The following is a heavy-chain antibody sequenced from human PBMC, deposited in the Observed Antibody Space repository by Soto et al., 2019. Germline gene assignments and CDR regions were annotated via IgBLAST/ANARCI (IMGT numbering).Heavy chain of an antibody. Sequence: EVQLVESGGALVQPGGSLRPSVAASGFTFSSNNMSWFVQAPGKGLECGAKLEPVGSAKYYVDSVKGRFTISRDNAKESLYLQINSLRAEDTAVYYCAKEEWWRFDYWGQGTLVTVSS. CDR3: AKEEWWRFDY. J-gene: IGHJ4*02. CDR2: LEPVGSAK. V-gene: IGHV3-7*01. CDR1: GFTFSSNN. D-gene: IGHD2-15*01.